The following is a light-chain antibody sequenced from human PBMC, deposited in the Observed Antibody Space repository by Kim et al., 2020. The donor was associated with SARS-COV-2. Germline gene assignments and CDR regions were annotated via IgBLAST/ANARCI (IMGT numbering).Light chain of an antibody. CDR3: QQFVDSPLT. J-gene: IGKJ4*01. CDR2: GTS. V-gene: IGKV3-20*01. CDR1: PSVTSDY. Sequence: SPGERATPSCRASPSVTSDYFAWYQQKPGQAPRLLIYGTSSRATGIPDRFSGSGSGTDFTLTISRLEPEDFAVYYCQQFVDSPLTFGGGTKVDIK.